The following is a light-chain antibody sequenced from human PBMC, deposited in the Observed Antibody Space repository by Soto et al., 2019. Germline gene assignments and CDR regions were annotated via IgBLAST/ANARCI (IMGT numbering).Light chain of an antibody. CDR3: LQDYNYPYT. CDR1: QGIGND. CDR2: AAS. J-gene: IGKJ2*01. Sequence: AIQMTQSPSSLSASVGDRVTITCRASQGIGNDLGWYQQKPGKAPKLLSYAASSLQSGVPSRFSGSGSGTDFTLTISSLQPEDFATYYCLQDYNYPYTFGQGTKLEIK. V-gene: IGKV1-6*01.